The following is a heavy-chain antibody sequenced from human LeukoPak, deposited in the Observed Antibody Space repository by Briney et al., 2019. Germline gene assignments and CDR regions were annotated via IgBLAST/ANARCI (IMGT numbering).Heavy chain of an antibody. J-gene: IGHJ4*02. Sequence: PSETLSLTCTVSGGSISSGGYYWSWIRQHPGTGLEWIGYIYYSGSTYYNPSLKSRVTISVDTSKNQFSLKLSSVTAADTAVYYCARIGPNFLFDYWGQGTLVTVSS. CDR2: IYYSGST. CDR3: ARIGPNFLFDY. D-gene: IGHD2/OR15-2a*01. V-gene: IGHV4-61*08. CDR1: GGSISSGGYY.